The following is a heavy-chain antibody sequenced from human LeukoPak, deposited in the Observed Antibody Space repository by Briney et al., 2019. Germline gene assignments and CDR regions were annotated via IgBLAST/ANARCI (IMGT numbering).Heavy chain of an antibody. CDR2: ISPSGGST. CDR1: GYTFTSNY. V-gene: IGHV1-46*01. D-gene: IGHD5-24*01. Sequence: AAVKVSCKAFGYTFTSNYMHWMRQAPGQGPEWMGVISPSGGSTTYAQKFRGRVTLTRDMSTSTDYLELSSLRSEDTAVYYCARDNSVRDEAWWFNPWGEGTLVTVSS. J-gene: IGHJ5*02. CDR3: ARDNSVRDEAWWFNP.